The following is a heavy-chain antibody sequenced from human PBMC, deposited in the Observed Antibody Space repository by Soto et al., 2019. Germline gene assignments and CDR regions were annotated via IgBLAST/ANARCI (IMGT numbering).Heavy chain of an antibody. Sequence: GASVKVSCKASGYTFTGYYMHWVRQAPGQGLEWMGWINPNSGGTNYAQKFQGWVTMTRDTSISTAYMELSRLRSDDTAVYYCARVASMVGATTNYYYYGMDGWGKGTTVTVSS. D-gene: IGHD1-26*01. CDR2: INPNSGGT. CDR1: GYTFTGYY. V-gene: IGHV1-2*04. CDR3: ARVASMVGATTNYYYYGMDG. J-gene: IGHJ6*04.